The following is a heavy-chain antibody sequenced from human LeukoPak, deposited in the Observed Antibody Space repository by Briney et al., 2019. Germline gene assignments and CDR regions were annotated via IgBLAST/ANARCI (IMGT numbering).Heavy chain of an antibody. CDR3: ARDRGGLRYFDWLSWFDP. J-gene: IGHJ5*02. Sequence: ASVNVSCKAPGYTFTSYGISWVRQAPGQGLEWMGWISAYNGNTNYAQKLQGRVTMTTDTSTNTAYMELRSLRSDDTAVYYCARDRGGLRYFDWLSWFDPWGQGTLVTVSS. D-gene: IGHD3-9*01. CDR1: GYTFTSYG. CDR2: ISAYNGNT. V-gene: IGHV1-18*01.